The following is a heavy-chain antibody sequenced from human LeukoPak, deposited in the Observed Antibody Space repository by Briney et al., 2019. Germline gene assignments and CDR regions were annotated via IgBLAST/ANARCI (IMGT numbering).Heavy chain of an antibody. D-gene: IGHD3-3*01. CDR2: FDSEDGET. V-gene: IGHV1-24*01. Sequence: ASVKVSCKVSGYTLTELSMHWVRQAPGKGLEWMGGFDSEDGETIYAQKFQGRVTMTEDTSTDTAYMELSGLRSEDTAVYYCATSYGGDFWSGSRFDYWGQGTLVTVSS. CDR1: GYTLTELS. CDR3: ATSYGGDFWSGSRFDY. J-gene: IGHJ4*02.